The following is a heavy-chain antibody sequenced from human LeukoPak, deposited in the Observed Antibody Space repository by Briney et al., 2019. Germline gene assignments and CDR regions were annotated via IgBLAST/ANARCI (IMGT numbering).Heavy chain of an antibody. J-gene: IGHJ5*02. Sequence: ASVKVSCKASGYTFRIHDINWVRQAPGQRLEWVGWVSPKTGRTCYAQKFQGGVYMTTNASLSTAYMELSSLRSDDTAVYFCARESERNDGWFDPWGQGTLVTVSS. V-gene: IGHV1-8*01. CDR3: ARESERNDGWFDP. CDR1: GYTFRIHD. D-gene: IGHD1-1*01. CDR2: VSPKTGRT.